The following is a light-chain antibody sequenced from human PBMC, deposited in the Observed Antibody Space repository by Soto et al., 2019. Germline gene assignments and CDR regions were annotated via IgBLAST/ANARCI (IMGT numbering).Light chain of an antibody. CDR1: QSVRTN. Sequence: EVVMTQSPATLSVSPGDSAILSCRASQSVRTNLAWYQQKTGQAPRLLIYAASTRATGIPARFSGSGSGTEFTLTISRLQSEDLAVYYCQQYNNWPPWTFGQGTKVEIK. CDR2: AAS. CDR3: QQYNNWPPWT. V-gene: IGKV3-15*01. J-gene: IGKJ1*01.